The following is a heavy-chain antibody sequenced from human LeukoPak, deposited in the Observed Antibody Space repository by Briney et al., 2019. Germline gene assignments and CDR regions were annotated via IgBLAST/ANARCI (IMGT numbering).Heavy chain of an antibody. V-gene: IGHV3-64*01. CDR1: GFTFSSYA. Sequence: LGGSLRLSCAASGFTFSSYAMHWVRQAPGKGLEYVSAISSNGGSTYYANSVKGRFTISRDNSKNTLYPQMGSLRAEDMAVYYCARGLGGYNYGCFDYWGQGTLVTVSS. CDR2: ISSNGGST. J-gene: IGHJ4*02. D-gene: IGHD5-24*01. CDR3: ARGLGGYNYGCFDY.